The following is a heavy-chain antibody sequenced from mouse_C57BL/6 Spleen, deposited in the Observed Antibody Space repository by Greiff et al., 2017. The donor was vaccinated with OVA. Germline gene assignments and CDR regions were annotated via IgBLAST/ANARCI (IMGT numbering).Heavy chain of an antibody. CDR2: IDPETGGT. CDR1: GYTFTDYE. Sequence: QVQLQQSGAELVRPGASVTLSCKASGYTFTDYEMHWVKQTPVHGLEWIGAIDPETGGTAYNQKFKGKAILTADKSSSTAYMELRSLTSEDSAVYDCTRGSYYGSSYSAWFAYWGQGTLVTVSA. V-gene: IGHV1-15*01. D-gene: IGHD1-1*01. CDR3: TRGSYYGSSYSAWFAY. J-gene: IGHJ3*01.